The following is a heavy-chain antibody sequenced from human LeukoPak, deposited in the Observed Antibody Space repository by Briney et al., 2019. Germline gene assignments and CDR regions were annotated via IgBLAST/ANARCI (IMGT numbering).Heavy chain of an antibody. V-gene: IGHV1-8*01. Sequence: GASVKVSCKASGYTFTSYDINWVRQATGQGLEWMGWMNPNSGITGYAQKFQGRVTMTRNTSISTAYMELSSLRSEDTAVYYCARADIVVVVAATRPYYYYYYGMDVWGQGTTVTVSS. CDR2: MNPNSGIT. CDR1: GYTFTSYD. D-gene: IGHD2-15*01. J-gene: IGHJ6*02. CDR3: ARADIVVVVAATRPYYYYYYGMDV.